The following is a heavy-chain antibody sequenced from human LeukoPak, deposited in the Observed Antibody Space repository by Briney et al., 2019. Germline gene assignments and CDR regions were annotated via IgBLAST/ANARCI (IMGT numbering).Heavy chain of an antibody. D-gene: IGHD2-15*01. J-gene: IGHJ4*02. CDR2: INHSGST. CDR3: ARASDCSGGSCYHQFDY. Sequence: SETLSLTCTVSGASISSDGYYWNWIRQPPGKGLEWIGEINHSGSTNYNPSLKSRVTISVDTSKNQFSLKLSSVTAADTAVYYCARASDCSGGSCYHQFDYWGQGTLVTVSS. CDR1: GASISSDGYY. V-gene: IGHV4-34*01.